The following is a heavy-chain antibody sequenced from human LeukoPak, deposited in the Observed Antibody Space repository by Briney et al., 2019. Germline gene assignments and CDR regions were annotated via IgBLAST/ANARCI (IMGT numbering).Heavy chain of an antibody. Sequence: TGGSLRLSCAASGFTFSSYGMHWVRQAPGKGLEWVAVIWYDGSNKYYADSVKGRFTISRDNSKNTLYLQMNSLRAEDMAVYYCARDQYYDFWSGYQTEYYFDYWGQGTLVTVSS. V-gene: IGHV3-33*01. CDR3: ARDQYYDFWSGYQTEYYFDY. CDR1: GFTFSSYG. CDR2: IWYDGSNK. D-gene: IGHD3-3*01. J-gene: IGHJ4*02.